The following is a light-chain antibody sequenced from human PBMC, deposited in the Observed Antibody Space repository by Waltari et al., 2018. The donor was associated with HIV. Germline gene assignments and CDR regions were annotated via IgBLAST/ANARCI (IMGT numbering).Light chain of an antibody. CDR3: CSKSTIYFGVL. V-gene: IGLV2-23*02. CDR1: SDDIGGSNL. CDR2: DVD. Sequence: QSALTQPASVSGPPGQSITISCTGTSDDIGGSNLVSWYQHHPGKAPRLIIFDVDKRPSGISDRFSGSKSGYTASLTISGLRTGDEADYFCCSKSTIYFGVLFGGGTTLTVL. J-gene: IGLJ2*01.